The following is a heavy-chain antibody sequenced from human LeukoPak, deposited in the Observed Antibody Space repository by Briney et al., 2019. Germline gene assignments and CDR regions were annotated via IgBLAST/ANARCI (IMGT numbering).Heavy chain of an antibody. CDR1: GYTFTDYY. D-gene: IGHD5-12*01. Sequence: ASVKVSCKASGYTFTDYYMQWVRQAPGQGLEWMGWINPNSGGTNYAQKFQGRVTMTRDTSISTAYMELSRLRSDDTAVYYCASLYSDYDPFDYWGQGTLVTVSS. CDR2: INPNSGGT. V-gene: IGHV1-2*02. J-gene: IGHJ4*02. CDR3: ASLYSDYDPFDY.